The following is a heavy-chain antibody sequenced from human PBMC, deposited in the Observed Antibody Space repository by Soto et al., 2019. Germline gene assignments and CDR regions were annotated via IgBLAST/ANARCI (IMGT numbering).Heavy chain of an antibody. CDR2: VIPIFGTA. V-gene: IGHV1-69*13. CDR1: GGTFSSYA. Sequence: SVKVSCKASGGTFSSYAISWVRQAPGQGLEWMGGVIPIFGTANYAQKFQGRVTITADESTSTAYMELSSLRSEDTAVYYCARDIVVVPAAYSDAFDIWGQGTMVTVSS. CDR3: ARDIVVVPAAYSDAFDI. D-gene: IGHD2-2*01. J-gene: IGHJ3*02.